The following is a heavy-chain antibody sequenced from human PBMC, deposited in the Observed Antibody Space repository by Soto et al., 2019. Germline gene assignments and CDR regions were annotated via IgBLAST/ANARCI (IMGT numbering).Heavy chain of an antibody. V-gene: IGHV4-59*01. J-gene: IGHJ5*02. CDR1: GDSISSYY. CDR3: ARGVATIGP. Sequence: SETLSLTCTVSGDSISSYYWSWIRQPPGKGLEWIGYIYCSGSTNYNPSLKSRVTISVDTPKNQFSLELTSVTAADTAVYYCARGVATIGPWGQGTLVTVSS. CDR2: IYCSGST. D-gene: IGHD5-12*01.